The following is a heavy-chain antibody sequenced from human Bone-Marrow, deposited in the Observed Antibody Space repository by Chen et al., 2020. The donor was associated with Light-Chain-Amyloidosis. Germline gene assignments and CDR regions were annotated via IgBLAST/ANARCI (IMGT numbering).Heavy chain of an antibody. D-gene: IGHD3-3*01. J-gene: IGHJ3*01. CDR3: AGGPSEVKWGVVVGAFTFDF. Sequence: QLQLQESGPGLVKPSETLSLTCTVSGGSISSSSYYWGWMRQTPGKGLEWIGSIFYGDIMYYNPSLKGRVTLSVDPSDNRFSLRLKSVTAGDTAMYYFAGGPSEVKWGVVVGAFTFDFWGQGTMVTVSP. V-gene: IGHV4-39*07. CDR1: GGSISSSSYY. CDR2: IFYGDIM.